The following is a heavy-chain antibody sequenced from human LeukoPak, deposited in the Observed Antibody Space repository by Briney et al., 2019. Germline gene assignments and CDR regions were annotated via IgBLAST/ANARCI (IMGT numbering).Heavy chain of an antibody. D-gene: IGHD6-19*01. J-gene: IGHJ4*02. V-gene: IGHV4-59*08. CDR1: GGSISSYY. CDR2: IYYSGST. CDR3: ASLYSSGWYVDY. Sequence: PSETLSLTCTVSGGSISSYYWSWIRQPPGKGLEWIGYIYYSGSTNYNPSLKSRVTISVDTSKNQFSLKLSSVTAADTAVYYCASLYSSGWYVDYWGQGTLVTVSS.